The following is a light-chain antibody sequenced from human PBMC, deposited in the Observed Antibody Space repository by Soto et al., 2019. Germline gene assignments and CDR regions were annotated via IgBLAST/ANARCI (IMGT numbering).Light chain of an antibody. V-gene: IGKV1-39*01. CDR1: QPISNY. CDR2: GAS. Sequence: DVQMTQSPSSLSASVGDTVTIACRASQPISNYLNWYQQKPGEVPKVLIFGASSLRSGVPSRFSGSGYETDFTLTINNLHPDDIATYYCQQTYAVPLTFGQGT. CDR3: QQTYAVPLT. J-gene: IGKJ1*01.